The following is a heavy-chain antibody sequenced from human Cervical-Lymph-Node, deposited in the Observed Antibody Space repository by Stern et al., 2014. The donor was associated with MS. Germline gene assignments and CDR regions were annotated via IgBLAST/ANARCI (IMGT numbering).Heavy chain of an antibody. Sequence: EVQLVQSGAEVKKPGESLKISCKLSGYSFTIYYIAWVRQMPGKGLEWMGVIYPYDSDTTDSTSLQGQVTISADKPITTAYLQWSGLSASGNAMYYCARHVQGFDYWGQGTLVTVSS. CDR1: GYSFTIYY. J-gene: IGHJ4*02. CDR2: IYPYDSDT. CDR3: ARHVQGFDY. V-gene: IGHV5-51*04.